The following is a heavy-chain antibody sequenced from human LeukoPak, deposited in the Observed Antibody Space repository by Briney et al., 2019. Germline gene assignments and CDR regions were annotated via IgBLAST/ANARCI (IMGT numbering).Heavy chain of an antibody. CDR2: ISAYNGNT. CDR1: GYTFTSYG. Sequence: ASVKVSRKASGYTFTSYGISWVRQAPGQGLERMGWISAYNGNTNYAQKLQGRVTMTTDTSTSTAYMELRSLRSDDTAVYYCAREYYDSSGYTTPLDYWGQGTLVTVSS. CDR3: AREYYDSSGYTTPLDY. V-gene: IGHV1-18*01. D-gene: IGHD3-22*01. J-gene: IGHJ4*02.